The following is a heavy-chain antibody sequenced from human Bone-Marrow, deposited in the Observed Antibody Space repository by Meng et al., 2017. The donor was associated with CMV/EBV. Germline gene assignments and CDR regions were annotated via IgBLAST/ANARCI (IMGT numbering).Heavy chain of an antibody. J-gene: IGHJ6*02. V-gene: IGHV3-11*04. CDR3: ARERAPLYDFWSGSFHYYYGMDV. CDR2: ISSSGSTI. CDR1: GFTFSDYY. Sequence: GGSLRLSCAASGFTFSDYYMSWIRQAPGKGLEWVSYISSSGSTIYYADSVKGRFTISRDNAKNSLYLQMNSLRAEDTAVYYCARERAPLYDFWSGSFHYYYGMDVWGQGPTVTVSS. D-gene: IGHD3-3*01.